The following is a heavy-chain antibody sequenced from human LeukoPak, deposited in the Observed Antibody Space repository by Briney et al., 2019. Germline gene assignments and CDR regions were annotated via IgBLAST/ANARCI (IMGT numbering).Heavy chain of an antibody. Sequence: GGSLRLSCAASGFTSSSYWMSWVRQAPGKGLEWVANIKQDGSEKYYVDSVKGRFTISRDNAKNSLYLQMNSLRAEDTAVYYCARDGATHISDWFDPWGQGTLVTVSS. CDR3: ARDGATHISDWFDP. CDR2: IKQDGSEK. CDR1: GFTSSSYW. J-gene: IGHJ5*02. D-gene: IGHD1-26*01. V-gene: IGHV3-7*01.